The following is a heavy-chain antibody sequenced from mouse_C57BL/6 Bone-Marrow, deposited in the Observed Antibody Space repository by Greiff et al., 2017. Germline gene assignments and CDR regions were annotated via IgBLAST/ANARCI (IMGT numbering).Heavy chain of an antibody. Sequence: QVQLKQPGAELVKPGASVKLSCKASGYTFTSYWMHWVKLRPGPGLEWIGMIHPNSGSTNYNEKFMSKATLTVDKSSSTAYMQLSSLTSEDSAVYYCARGGYGNYGFAYWGQGTLVTVSA. CDR1: GYTFTSYW. CDR3: ARGGYGNYGFAY. V-gene: IGHV1-64*01. CDR2: IHPNSGST. J-gene: IGHJ3*01. D-gene: IGHD2-10*02.